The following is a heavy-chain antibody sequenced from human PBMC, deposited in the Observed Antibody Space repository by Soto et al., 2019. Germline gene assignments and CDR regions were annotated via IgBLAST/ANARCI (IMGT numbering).Heavy chain of an antibody. CDR2: ISAFNGNT. Sequence: QVHLVQSGAEVKNPGASVKVSCKASDYAFTSYGISWVRQAPGQGLEWMGWISAFNGNTNYAQKVQGRVTMTRDTSTSTDYMELRSLRSEDTAVYYCAREGPTIRKYDYYSYGMDVWGQGNTVHVSS. V-gene: IGHV1-18*01. CDR1: DYAFTSYG. D-gene: IGHD2-2*01. CDR3: AREGPTIRKYDYYSYGMDV. J-gene: IGHJ6*02.